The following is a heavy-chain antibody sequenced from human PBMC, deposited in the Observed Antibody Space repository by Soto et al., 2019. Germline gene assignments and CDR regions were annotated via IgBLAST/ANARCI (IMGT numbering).Heavy chain of an antibody. CDR3: ARGAPPFDS. Sequence: EVQLVDSGGGLVQPGGSLRLSCAASGFTVSDHYMDWVRQAPGKGLEWVGRTRNKANSHTTEYAASVKGRFTISRDDSKNSLYLQMNSLKTEDTAVYYCARGAPPFDSWGQGTLVTVSS. CDR2: TRNKANSHTT. CDR1: GFTVSDHY. V-gene: IGHV3-72*01. J-gene: IGHJ4*02.